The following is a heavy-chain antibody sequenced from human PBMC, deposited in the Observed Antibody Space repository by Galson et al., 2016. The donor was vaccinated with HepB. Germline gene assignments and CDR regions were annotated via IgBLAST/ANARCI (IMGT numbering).Heavy chain of an antibody. D-gene: IGHD3-16*02. J-gene: IGHJ2*01. CDR2: ISMDGTKK. Sequence: SLRLSCAASGFIFSDYAMYWVRQAPGKGLEWVAVISMDGTKKNYADSVKGRFTISRDNAKNSLYMQMNSLRDEDTAVYFCARDLPVPYDYLWGSYRRYWYFDLWGRGTLVTVSS. CDR3: ARDLPVPYDYLWGSYRRYWYFDL. V-gene: IGHV3-30-3*01. CDR1: GFIFSDYA.